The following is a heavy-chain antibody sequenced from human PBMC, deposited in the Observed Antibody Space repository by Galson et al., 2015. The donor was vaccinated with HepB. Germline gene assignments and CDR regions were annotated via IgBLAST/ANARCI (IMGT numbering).Heavy chain of an antibody. D-gene: IGHD3-16*01. CDR3: ARERNYAGFDP. CDR1: GDSVSSNVAT. CDR2: TFYRSKWYN. Sequence: CAISGDSVSSNVATWNRIRQSPSRGLEWLGRTFYRSKWYNDYAESMRSRIIINPDTSKNQFSLQLKSVTPEDTAVYYCARERNYAGFDPWGQGTLVTVSS. J-gene: IGHJ5*02. V-gene: IGHV6-1*01.